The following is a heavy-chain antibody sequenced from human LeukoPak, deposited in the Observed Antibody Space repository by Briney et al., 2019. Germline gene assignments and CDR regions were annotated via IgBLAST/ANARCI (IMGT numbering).Heavy chain of an antibody. CDR2: INPNSGST. D-gene: IGHD2-2*02. CDR3: ARDSVVVVPAAIGWFDP. CDR1: GYTFTGYY. Sequence: ASLKLSCKASGYTFTGYYMHWVRQAPGQGLEWMGWINPNSGSTNYAQKLQGRVTMTTDTSISTAYMELTRPRFDDTAGYDRARDSVVVVPAAIGWFDPWGQGTLVTVSS. J-gene: IGHJ5*02. V-gene: IGHV1-2*02.